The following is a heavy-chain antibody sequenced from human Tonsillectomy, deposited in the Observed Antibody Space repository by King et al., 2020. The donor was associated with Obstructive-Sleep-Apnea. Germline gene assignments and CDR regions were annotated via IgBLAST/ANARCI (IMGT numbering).Heavy chain of an antibody. J-gene: IGHJ6*02. V-gene: IGHV1-69*04. Sequence: HVQLVQSGAEVKKPGSSVKVSCKASGGTFSSYAISWVRQAPGQGLEWMGGIIPILGIANYAQKFQGRVTITADKSTSTAYMELSSLRSEDTAVYYCARPKFPYDFWSGYYSAPYYYYGMDVWGQGTTVTVSS. CDR3: ARPKFPYDFWSGYYSAPYYYYGMDV. D-gene: IGHD3-3*01. CDR2: IIPILGIA. CDR1: GGTFSSYA.